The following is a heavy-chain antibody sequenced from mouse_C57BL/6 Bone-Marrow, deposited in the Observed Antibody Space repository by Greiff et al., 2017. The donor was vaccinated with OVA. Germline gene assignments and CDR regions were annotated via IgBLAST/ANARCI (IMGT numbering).Heavy chain of an antibody. CDR3: AIPYYGTWFAY. V-gene: IGHV1-74*01. CDR2: INPSDSDT. D-gene: IGHD2-10*01. J-gene: IGHJ3*01. Sequence: VQLQQPGAELVKPGASVKVSCKASGYTFTSYWMHWVKQRPGQGLEWIGRINPSDSDTNYNQKFKGKATLTVDKSSSTAYMQLSSLTSEDSAIYYYAIPYYGTWFAYWGQGTLVTVSA. CDR1: GYTFTSYW.